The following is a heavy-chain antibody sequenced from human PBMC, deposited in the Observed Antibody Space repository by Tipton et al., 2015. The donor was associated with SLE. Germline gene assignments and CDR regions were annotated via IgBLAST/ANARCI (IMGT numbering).Heavy chain of an antibody. J-gene: IGHJ6*03. CDR3: ARGLWQRWPPSYFYYYVDV. CDR2: VYHSGST. Sequence: LRLSCTVSGGSIRTSSNFWAWIRQPPGKRPEWIGNVYHSGSTYYNSSLKSRLTISVDMSKNQFSLKLSSVTAADTAVYYCARGLWQRWPPSYFYYYVDVWGRGTTVTVS. V-gene: IGHV4-39*07. D-gene: IGHD4-23*01. CDR1: GGSIRTSSNF.